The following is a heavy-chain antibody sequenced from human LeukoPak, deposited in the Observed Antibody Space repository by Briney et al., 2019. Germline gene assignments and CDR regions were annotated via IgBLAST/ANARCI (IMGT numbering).Heavy chain of an antibody. CDR1: GDSISRYY. CDR2: IYNGGII. D-gene: IGHD3-10*01. Sequence: RTSETLSLTCTVSGDSISRYYWSWIRQPAGKGLEWIGRIYNGGIITYNPSLKSRVTMSIDTAHNQFSLRLRFVTAAATAVYYRARDSGTTGEVKFDPWGQGTLVTVSS. CDR3: ARDSGTTGEVKFDP. V-gene: IGHV4-4*07. J-gene: IGHJ5*02.